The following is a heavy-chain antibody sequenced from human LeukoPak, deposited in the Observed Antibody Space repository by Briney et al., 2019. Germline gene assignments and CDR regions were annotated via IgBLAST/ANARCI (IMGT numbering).Heavy chain of an antibody. D-gene: IGHD3-9*01. J-gene: IGHJ4*02. Sequence: GASVKVSCKASGYPFSSYAITWVRQAPGQGLEWMGWISTYNDKIDYAQNFQGRVTMTRDTSISTAYMELSRLRSDDTAVYYCARVERDILTGYYNPPTDYWGQGTLVTVSS. CDR1: GYPFSSYA. CDR3: ARVERDILTGYYNPPTDY. CDR2: ISTYNDKI. V-gene: IGHV1-18*01.